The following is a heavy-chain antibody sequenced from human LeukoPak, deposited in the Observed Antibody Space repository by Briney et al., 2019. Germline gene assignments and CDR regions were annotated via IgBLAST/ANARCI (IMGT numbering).Heavy chain of an antibody. CDR3: ARHVYCSGGSCYDNWFDP. Sequence: GESLKISCKGSGYSFTSYWIGWVRQMPGKGLEWMGIIYPGDSDTRYSPSFQGQVTISADKSISTAYLQWSSLKASDTAMYYCARHVYCSGGSCYDNWFDPWGQGTLVTVSS. CDR1: GYSFTSYW. D-gene: IGHD2-15*01. J-gene: IGHJ5*02. CDR2: IYPGDSDT. V-gene: IGHV5-51*01.